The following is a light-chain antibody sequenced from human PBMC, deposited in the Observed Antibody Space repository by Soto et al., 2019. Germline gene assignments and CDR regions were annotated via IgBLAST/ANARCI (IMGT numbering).Light chain of an antibody. Sequence: DIQMTQSPSTLSASVGDRVTITCRASESISTWLAWYQQKPGKAPNLLIYKASSLESGVPSRFSGSGSGTEFTLTISSLQPDDFATYYCQQYQTYATFGQGTRLEIK. J-gene: IGKJ5*01. V-gene: IGKV1-5*03. CDR1: ESISTW. CDR2: KAS. CDR3: QQYQTYAT.